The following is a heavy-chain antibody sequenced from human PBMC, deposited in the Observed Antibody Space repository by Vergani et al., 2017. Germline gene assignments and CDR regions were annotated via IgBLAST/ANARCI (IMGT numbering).Heavy chain of an antibody. D-gene: IGHD2-15*01. V-gene: IGHV1-69*12. J-gene: IGHJ6*02. CDR2: ITPFFPTG. CDR3: ARPRAAENLPKPLYYFYGLDV. CDR1: GGTFNIYS. Sequence: QVQLVQSGAEVKKPGSSVKVSCKSSGGTFNIYSVSWLRQAPGQGPEWMGGITPFFPTGPYAQKFQGRVTITADESATTVYMELSSLRSEDTAVYYCARPRAAENLPKPLYYFYGLDVWGQGTTVTVSS.